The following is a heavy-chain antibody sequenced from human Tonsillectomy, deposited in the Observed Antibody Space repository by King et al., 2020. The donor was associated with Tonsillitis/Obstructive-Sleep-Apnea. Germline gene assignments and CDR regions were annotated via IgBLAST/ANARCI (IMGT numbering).Heavy chain of an antibody. CDR2: IYYSGST. J-gene: IGHJ4*02. CDR3: ARDRLVVGPTDY. D-gene: IGHD2-15*01. Sequence: VPLPSSGPGLVKPSETLSLTCTVSGGSFSSGSYYWSCIRPPPGKVLEWIGSIYYSGSTNSNPSLKSRVTISVDTSKNQFSLKLSSVTAADTAVYYCARDRLVVGPTDYWGQGTLVTVSS. V-gene: IGHV4-61*01. CDR1: GGSFSSGSYY.